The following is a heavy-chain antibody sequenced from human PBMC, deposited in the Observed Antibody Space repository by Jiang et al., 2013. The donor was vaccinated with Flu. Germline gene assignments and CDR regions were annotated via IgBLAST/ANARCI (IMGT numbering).Heavy chain of an antibody. J-gene: IGHJ5*02. CDR3: ASMVRGTKDWFDP. CDR2: ISAYNGNT. V-gene: IGHV1-18*01. CDR1: GYTFTSYG. Sequence: SVKVSCKASGYTFTSYGISWVRQAPGQGLEWMGWISAYNGNTNYAQKLQGRVTMTTDTSTSTAYMELRSLRSDDTAVYYCASMVRGTKDWFDPWGQGTLVTVSS. D-gene: IGHD3-10*01.